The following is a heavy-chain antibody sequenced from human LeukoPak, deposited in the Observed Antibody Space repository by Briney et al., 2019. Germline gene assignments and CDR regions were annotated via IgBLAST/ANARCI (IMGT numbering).Heavy chain of an antibody. V-gene: IGHV3-74*01. CDR1: GFTFTTFW. J-gene: IGHJ4*02. Sequence: GGSLRLSCATSGFTFTTFWVHWVRQAPGKGLVWVSRINHDGSSTNYADSVKGRFTISRDNAKNTVYLQMNSLRAEDTAVYYCVRDWGYDSSGYWQKYFDTWGQGTLVTVSS. CDR2: INHDGSST. D-gene: IGHD3-22*01. CDR3: VRDWGYDSSGYWQKYFDT.